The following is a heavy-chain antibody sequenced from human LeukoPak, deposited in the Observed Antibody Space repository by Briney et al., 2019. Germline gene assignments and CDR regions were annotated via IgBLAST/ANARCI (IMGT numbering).Heavy chain of an antibody. V-gene: IGHV3-30*18. CDR3: AKAQLLQGY. Sequence: GRSLRLSCAASGFTFSSYGMHWVRQAPGKGLKWVAVISYDGSNKYYADSVKGRFTISRDNSKNTLYLQMNSLRAEDTAVYYCAKAQLLQGYWGQGTLVTVSS. J-gene: IGHJ4*02. CDR2: ISYDGSNK. CDR1: GFTFSSYG. D-gene: IGHD2-2*01.